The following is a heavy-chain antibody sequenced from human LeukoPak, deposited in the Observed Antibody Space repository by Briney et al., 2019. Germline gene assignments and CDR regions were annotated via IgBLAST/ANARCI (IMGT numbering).Heavy chain of an antibody. CDR2: IYNEGRI. V-gene: IGHV3-53*01. CDR1: GFTVRRNY. J-gene: IGHJ4*02. CDR3: ARESGYAVGDF. D-gene: IGHD5-12*01. Sequence: GGSLRLSCAASGFTVRRNYMRWFRQAPGKRVEWGSVIYNEGRIYYSDSVEGGFIISKDISKNTLYLQMNNLRADDTAVYYCARESGYAVGDFWGRGTLVTVSS.